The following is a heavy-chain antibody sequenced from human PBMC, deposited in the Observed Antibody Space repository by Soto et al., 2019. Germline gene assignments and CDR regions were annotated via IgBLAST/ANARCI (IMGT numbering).Heavy chain of an antibody. Sequence: GESLKISCKGSGYSFTSYWIGWVRQMPGKGLEWMGIIYPGDSDTRYSPSFQGQVTISADKSISTAYLQWSSLNASDTAMYYCARGGSLAASESRYYYGMDVWGQGTTVTVSS. CDR2: IYPGDSDT. V-gene: IGHV5-51*01. J-gene: IGHJ6*02. D-gene: IGHD6-6*01. CDR1: GYSFTSYW. CDR3: ARGGSLAASESRYYYGMDV.